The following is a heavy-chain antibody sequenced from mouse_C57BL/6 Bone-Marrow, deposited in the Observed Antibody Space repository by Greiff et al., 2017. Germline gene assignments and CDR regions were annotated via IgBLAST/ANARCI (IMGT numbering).Heavy chain of an antibody. CDR1: GYTFTAYW. J-gene: IGHJ2*01. CDR3: FYGSSFDY. D-gene: IGHD1-1*01. CDR2: ILPGSGST. V-gene: IGHV1-9*01. Sequence: QVQLQQSGAELMKPGASVKLSCKATGYTFTAYWLEWVKQRPGHGLEWIGEILPGSGSTNYNVKFKGKATFTADTSSNTAYMQLSSLTTEDSAIYYCFYGSSFDYWGQGTTLTVSS.